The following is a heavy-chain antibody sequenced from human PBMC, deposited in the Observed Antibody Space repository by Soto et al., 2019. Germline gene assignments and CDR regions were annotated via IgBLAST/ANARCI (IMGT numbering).Heavy chain of an antibody. V-gene: IGHV1-24*01. J-gene: IGHJ4*02. D-gene: IGHD5-12*01. CDR2: FDPEDGET. CDR3: ATAPVATRLIDY. CDR1: GYTLTELS. Sequence: GASVKVSCKVSGYTLTELSMHWVRQAPGKGPEWMGGFDPEDGETIYAQKFQGRVTMTEDTSTDTAYMELSSLRSEDTAVYYCATAPVATRLIDYWGQGTLVTVSS.